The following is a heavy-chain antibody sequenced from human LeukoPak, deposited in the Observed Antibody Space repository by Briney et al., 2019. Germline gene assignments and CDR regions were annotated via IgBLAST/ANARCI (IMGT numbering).Heavy chain of an antibody. CDR2: IRYDGSNK. Sequence: GGSLRLSCAASGFTFSSYGMHWVRQAPGKGLEWVAFIRYDGSNKYYADSVKGRFTISRDNSKNTLYLQMNSLRAEDTAVYYCAKDGMIVVVIDYWGQGTLVTVSS. D-gene: IGHD3-22*01. CDR3: AKDGMIVVVIDY. CDR1: GFTFSSYG. J-gene: IGHJ4*02. V-gene: IGHV3-30*02.